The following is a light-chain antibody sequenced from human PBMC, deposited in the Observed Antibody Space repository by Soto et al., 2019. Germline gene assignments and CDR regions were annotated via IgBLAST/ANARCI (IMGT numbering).Light chain of an antibody. Sequence: QAVVTQEPSLTVSPGGTVTLTCAASTGAVTGDYYPNWFQQKPGQAPRALMYSTSNKHSWTPARFSGSLLGGKAALTLSGVQPEDEAEYYCLLYYGGAQLWVFGGGTKLTVL. CDR3: LLYYGGAQLWV. CDR2: STS. CDR1: TGAVTGDYY. J-gene: IGLJ2*01. V-gene: IGLV7-43*01.